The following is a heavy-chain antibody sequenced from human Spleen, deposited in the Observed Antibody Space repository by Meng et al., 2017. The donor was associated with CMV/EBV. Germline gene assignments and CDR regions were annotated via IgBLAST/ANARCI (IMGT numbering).Heavy chain of an antibody. CDR2: INPDNGVT. Sequence: SGYPFTGHYLHWVRQAPGQGLEWMGWINPDNGVTNYAQKFQGRVTMTRDTSISTAYMELSRLRADDTAVYYCAKSMNTYSTSSLCDYWGRGTLVTVSS. J-gene: IGHJ4*02. D-gene: IGHD2/OR15-2a*01. V-gene: IGHV1-2*02. CDR1: GYPFTGHY. CDR3: AKSMNTYSTSSLCDY.